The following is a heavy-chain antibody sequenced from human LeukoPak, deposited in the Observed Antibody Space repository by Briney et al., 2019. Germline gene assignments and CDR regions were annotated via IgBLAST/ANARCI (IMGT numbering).Heavy chain of an antibody. D-gene: IGHD3-22*01. CDR2: IYYSGST. V-gene: IGHV4-39*01. CDR1: GGSISSSSYY. J-gene: IGHJ5*02. CDR3: ARSSSAYYYDSSGHNWFDP. Sequence: SETLSLTCTVSGGSISSSSYYCGWIRQPPGKGLEWNGSIYYSGSTYYNPSLKSRVTISVDTSKNQFSLKLSSVTAADTAVYYCARSSSAYYYDSSGHNWFDPWGQGTLVTVSS.